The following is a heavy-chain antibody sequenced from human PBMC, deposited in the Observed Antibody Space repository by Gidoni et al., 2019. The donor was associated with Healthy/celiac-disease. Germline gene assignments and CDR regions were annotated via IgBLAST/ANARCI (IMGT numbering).Heavy chain of an antibody. D-gene: IGHD1-1*01. J-gene: IGHJ4*02. Sequence: QVQLVESGGGVVQPGRSLRLTCAASGFTFSSYGMHWVRQAPGKGLEWVAVIWYDVSNQYYADSVKGRFTISRDNSKNTLYLQMNSLRAEDTAVYYCARESRTTPSDYWGQGTLVTVSS. CDR2: IWYDVSNQ. CDR1: GFTFSSYG. V-gene: IGHV3-33*01. CDR3: ARESRTTPSDY.